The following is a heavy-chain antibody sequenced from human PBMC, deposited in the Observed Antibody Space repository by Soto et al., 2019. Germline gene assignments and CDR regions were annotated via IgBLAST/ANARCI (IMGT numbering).Heavy chain of an antibody. V-gene: IGHV3-21*01. D-gene: IGHD1-26*01. CDR3: ARSGSYSQFDY. CDR1: GFAFSSSS. Sequence: PGGSLRLSCAASGFAFSSSSMNWLRQAPGKGLEWVSSISDNSEYIYYADSVKGRFTISRDNAKNSLYLQMNSLRADDTAVYYCARSGSYSQFDYWGQGTLVTVSS. J-gene: IGHJ4*02. CDR2: ISDNSEYI.